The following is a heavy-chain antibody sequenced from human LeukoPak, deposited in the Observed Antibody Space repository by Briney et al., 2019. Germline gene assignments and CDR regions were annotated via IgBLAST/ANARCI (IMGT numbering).Heavy chain of an antibody. Sequence: SETLSLTCAVYGGSFSGYYWSRIRQPPGKGLEWIGEINHSGSTNYNPSLKSRVTISVDTSKNQFSLKLSSVTAADTAVYYCARARAQYQLLYYYYGMDVWGQGTTVTVSS. CDR2: INHSGST. J-gene: IGHJ6*02. V-gene: IGHV4-34*01. D-gene: IGHD2-2*01. CDR1: GGSFSGYY. CDR3: ARARAQYQLLYYYYGMDV.